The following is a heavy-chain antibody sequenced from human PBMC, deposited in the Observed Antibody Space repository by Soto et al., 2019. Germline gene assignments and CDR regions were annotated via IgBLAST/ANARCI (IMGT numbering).Heavy chain of an antibody. CDR2: ISSGGSP. V-gene: IGHV4-31*11. D-gene: IGHD2-15*01. CDR1: DESVTSPGNY. Sequence: VQLQESGPGLVKPSQTLSLTCAVSDESVTSPGNYWNWIRQRPDTGLEWIGYISSGGSPFYNPSPQSRVSLSLDTSNNLFSLTLNSVTAADTAVYYCTLNHCAGGGCYDRDYWGQGTRVTDSS. CDR3: TLNHCAGGGCYDRDY. J-gene: IGHJ1*01.